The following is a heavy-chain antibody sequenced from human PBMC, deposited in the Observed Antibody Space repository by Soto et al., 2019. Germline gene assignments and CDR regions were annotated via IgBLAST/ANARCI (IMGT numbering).Heavy chain of an antibody. CDR2: IYYSGST. J-gene: IGHJ6*02. D-gene: IGHD3-10*01. CDR1: GGSVSSGDYF. V-gene: IGHV4-61*08. CDR3: ARSPNYYYYGFDV. Sequence: PSETLSLTCTVSGGSVSSGDYFWSWLRQSPGKRLEWIAYIYYSGSTNYNPSLKSRATISVDTSKSQVSLTLTSMTAADAALYYCARSPNYYYYGFDVWGQGSVVTVS.